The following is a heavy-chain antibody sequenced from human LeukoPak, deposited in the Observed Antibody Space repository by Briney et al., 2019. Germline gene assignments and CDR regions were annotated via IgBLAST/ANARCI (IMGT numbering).Heavy chain of an antibody. Sequence: ASVKVSCKASGGTFSSYAISWVRQAPGQGLEWMGGIIPIFGTANYAQKFQGRVTITADESTSTAYMELSSLRSEDTAVYYCARDGDWDCSSTSCFLGWFDPWGQGTLVTVSS. CDR3: ARDGDWDCSSTSCFLGWFDP. V-gene: IGHV1-69*13. J-gene: IGHJ5*02. CDR1: GGTFSSYA. CDR2: IIPIFGTA. D-gene: IGHD2-2*01.